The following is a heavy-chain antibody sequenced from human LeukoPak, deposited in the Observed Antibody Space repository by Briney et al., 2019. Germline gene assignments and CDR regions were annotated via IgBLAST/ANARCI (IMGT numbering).Heavy chain of an antibody. CDR2: IYTSGST. Sequence: SETLSLTCTVSGDSISSYDWSWIRQPPGKGLEWIGRIYTSGSTNYNPSLKSRVTISVDKSKNQFSLKLSSVTAADTAVYYCAREAQGYCSGDSCYAPFDYWGQGTLVTVSS. CDR3: AREAQGYCSGDSCYAPFDY. V-gene: IGHV4-4*07. D-gene: IGHD2-15*01. CDR1: GDSISSYD. J-gene: IGHJ4*02.